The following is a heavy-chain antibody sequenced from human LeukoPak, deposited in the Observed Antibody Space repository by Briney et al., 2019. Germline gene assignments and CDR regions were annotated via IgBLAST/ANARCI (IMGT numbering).Heavy chain of an antibody. D-gene: IGHD2-2*01. CDR2: INTDGSST. CDR1: GFSFTGYW. Sequence: GGSLRLSCAGSGFSFTGYWMHWVRQAPGKGLVWVSRINTDGSSTTYADSVKGRFTISRDNAKNTLYLQMNSLRAEDTAVYYCARELTCSSTSCYGRWFDPWGQGTLVTVSS. J-gene: IGHJ5*02. V-gene: IGHV3-74*01. CDR3: ARELTCSSTSCYGRWFDP.